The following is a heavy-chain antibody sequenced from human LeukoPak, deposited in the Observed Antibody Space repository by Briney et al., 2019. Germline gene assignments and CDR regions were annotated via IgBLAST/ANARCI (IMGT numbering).Heavy chain of an antibody. CDR3: ARCTASCYANAFDI. CDR2: INGGGDDT. Sequence: GGSLRLSCAASGFTFKNNAMTWVRQAPGKGLEWVSAINGGGDDTEYADSVKGRFTISRANSKNTLFLQMNNLRPEDTAVYYCARCTASCYANAFDIWGQGTLLTSSS. D-gene: IGHD2-2*01. CDR1: GFTFKNNA. J-gene: IGHJ3*02. V-gene: IGHV3-23*01.